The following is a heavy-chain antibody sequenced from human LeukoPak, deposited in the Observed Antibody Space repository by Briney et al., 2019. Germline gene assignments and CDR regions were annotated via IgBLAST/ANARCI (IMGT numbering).Heavy chain of an antibody. CDR1: GGSFSGYY. V-gene: IGHV4-34*01. CDR3: ARGPGYYYGSGSVGI. Sequence: PSETLSFTCAVYGGSFSGYYWSWIRQPPGKGLEWIGEINHSGSTNYNPSLKSRVTISVDTSKNQFSLKLSSVTAADTAVYYCARGPGYYYGSGSVGIWGQGTLVTVSS. CDR2: INHSGST. D-gene: IGHD3-10*01. J-gene: IGHJ4*02.